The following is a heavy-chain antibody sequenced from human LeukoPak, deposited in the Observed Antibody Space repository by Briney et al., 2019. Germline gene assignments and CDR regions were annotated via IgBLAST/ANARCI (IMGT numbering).Heavy chain of an antibody. CDR2: INGNSGGT. Sequence: ASVKVSCKASGFTFTGYYMHWVRQAPGQGLEWMGWINGNSGGTNYAQKFQGRVTMTRDTSINTAYMELSRLTSDDTAMYYCSREFQRSLDYWGQGTLVTVPS. CDR3: SREFQRSLDY. J-gene: IGHJ4*02. CDR1: GFTFTGYY. D-gene: IGHD6-25*01. V-gene: IGHV1-2*02.